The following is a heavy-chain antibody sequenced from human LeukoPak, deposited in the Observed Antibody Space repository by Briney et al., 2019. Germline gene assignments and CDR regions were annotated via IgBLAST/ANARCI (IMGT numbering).Heavy chain of an antibody. J-gene: IGHJ4*02. Sequence: MPSETLSLTCTVSGGSISSSSYYWGWIRQPPGKGLEWIGSIYYSGSTFYNPSLKSRVTISVDTSKNQFSLKLSSVTAADTAVYYCARLNRVMRFGELLPDYWGQGTLVTVSS. V-gene: IGHV4-39*01. CDR2: IYYSGST. D-gene: IGHD3-10*01. CDR1: GGSISSSSYY. CDR3: ARLNRVMRFGELLPDY.